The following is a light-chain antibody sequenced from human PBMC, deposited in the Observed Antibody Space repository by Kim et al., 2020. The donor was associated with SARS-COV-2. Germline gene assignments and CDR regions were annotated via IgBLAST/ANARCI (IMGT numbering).Light chain of an antibody. CDR2: RDT. CDR3: QVWDSSTGV. CDR1: NIVTKN. J-gene: IGLJ3*02. Sequence: SYELTQPPSVSVALGQTARITCGGNNIVTKNVHWYQQKPGQAPVLVMYRDTNRPSGIPERFSGSNSGNTATLTISRAQARDEADYYCQVWDSSTGVFGGGTQLTVL. V-gene: IGLV3-9*01.